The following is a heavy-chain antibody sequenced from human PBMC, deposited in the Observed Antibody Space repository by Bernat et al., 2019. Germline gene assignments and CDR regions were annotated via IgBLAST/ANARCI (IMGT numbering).Heavy chain of an antibody. D-gene: IGHD4-17*01. CDR3: AKDWTTVDY. Sequence: QVQLMESGGGVVQPGRSLRLSCAASGFTFSSYGMHWVRQAPGKGLEWVAVISYDGGNKYYADSVKGRFTISRDNSKNTLYLQMNSLRAEDTAVYYCAKDWTTVDYWGQGTLVTVSS. CDR1: GFTFSSYG. J-gene: IGHJ4*02. CDR2: ISYDGGNK. V-gene: IGHV3-30*18.